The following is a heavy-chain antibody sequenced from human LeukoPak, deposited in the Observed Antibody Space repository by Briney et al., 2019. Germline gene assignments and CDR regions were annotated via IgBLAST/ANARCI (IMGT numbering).Heavy chain of an antibody. CDR2: INSDGSSA. CDR3: ARYYGSGTYALDY. Sequence: GSLRLSCAASGFTFSTYFMHWVRQAPGKGLVWVSRINSDGSSASYADSVKGRFTISRDNAKNTLYLQMNSLRAEDTAVYYCARYYGSGTYALDYWGQGTLVTVSS. D-gene: IGHD3-10*01. V-gene: IGHV3-74*01. J-gene: IGHJ4*02. CDR1: GFTFSTYF.